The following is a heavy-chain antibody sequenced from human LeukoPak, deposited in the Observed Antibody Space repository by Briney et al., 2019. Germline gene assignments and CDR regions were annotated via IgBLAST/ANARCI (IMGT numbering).Heavy chain of an antibody. J-gene: IGHJ6*02. CDR1: GFTFSSYG. CDR3: ARDLSKHYYYGMDV. Sequence: GRSLRLSCAASGFTFSSYGMHWVRQAPGKGLEWVAVIWYDGSNKYYADSVKGRFTISRDNSKNTPYLQMNSLRAEDTAVYYCARDLSKHYYYGMDVWGQGTTVTVSS. CDR2: IWYDGSNK. D-gene: IGHD4-11*01. V-gene: IGHV3-33*01.